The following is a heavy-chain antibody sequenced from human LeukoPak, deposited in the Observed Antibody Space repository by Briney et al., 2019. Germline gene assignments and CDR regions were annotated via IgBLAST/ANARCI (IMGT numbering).Heavy chain of an antibody. CDR3: AKDYAVGSIDY. V-gene: IGHV3-23*01. D-gene: IGHD3-16*01. J-gene: IGHJ4*02. CDR1: GFTFSSYA. CDR2: ISGSGDTT. Sequence: GGSLRLSCAASGFTFSSYAMSWVRQAPGKGLEWVSAISGSGDTTYNVDSVKGRFTISRDNSKNTVSLQMESLRAEDTALYYCAKDYAVGSIDYWGQGTLVTVSS.